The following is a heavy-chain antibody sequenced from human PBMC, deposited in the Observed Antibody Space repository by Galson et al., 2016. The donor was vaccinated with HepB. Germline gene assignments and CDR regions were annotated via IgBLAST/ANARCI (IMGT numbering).Heavy chain of an antibody. CDR3: ASGESYYMGV. J-gene: IGHJ6*03. D-gene: IGHD4-17*01. Sequence: SLRLSCAASGFTFSRYWMHWVRQAPGKGLVWVARIDSDGSETTYADSVKGRFTISRDNAKNILYLQMNSLRAEDTAVYYCASGESYYMGVWGKGTTVSVSS. CDR2: IDSDGSET. V-gene: IGHV3-74*01. CDR1: GFTFSRYW.